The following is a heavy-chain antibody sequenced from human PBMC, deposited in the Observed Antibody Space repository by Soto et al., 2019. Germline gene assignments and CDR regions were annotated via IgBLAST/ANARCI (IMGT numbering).Heavy chain of an antibody. CDR3: ASHEAFGDRYYGMDV. Sequence: EVQLVETGGGLIQPGGSLRLSCAASGFTVSSNYMSWVRQAPGKGLEWVSVIYSGGSTYYANSVKGRFTISRDNSKNTLYLQMNSLRAEDTAVYYCASHEAFGDRYYGMDVWGQGTTVTVSS. D-gene: IGHD4-17*01. CDR1: GFTVSSNY. V-gene: IGHV3-53*02. J-gene: IGHJ6*02. CDR2: IYSGGST.